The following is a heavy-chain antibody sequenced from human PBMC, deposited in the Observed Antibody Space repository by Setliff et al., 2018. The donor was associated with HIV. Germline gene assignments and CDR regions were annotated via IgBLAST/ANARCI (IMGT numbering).Heavy chain of an antibody. D-gene: IGHD5-18*01. J-gene: IGHJ4*02. Sequence: GSPRLSCAASGFTLSDHYMDWVRQAPGKGLQWVGRIRNKANGFIVEYAASVNGRFTISKDESNNFLFLQMNSLKTEDTAVYYCARNQGNSFGQGFDYWGQGTLVTVSS. CDR1: GFTLSDHY. CDR2: IRNKANGFIV. CDR3: ARNQGNSFGQGFDY. V-gene: IGHV3-72*01.